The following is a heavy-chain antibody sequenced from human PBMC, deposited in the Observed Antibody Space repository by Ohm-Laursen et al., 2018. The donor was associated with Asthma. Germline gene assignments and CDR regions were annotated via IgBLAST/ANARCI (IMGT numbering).Heavy chain of an antibody. D-gene: IGHD1-26*01. J-gene: IGHJ1*01. V-gene: IGHV3-74*01. Sequence: SLRLSCAASGFTFSDYFMHWVRQGPGEGLVWISHIFPHGRHTNYADSVKGRFTISRDNAKNSVYLQMNSLRAEDTALYYCARIGPEWELPGREYSLIHWGQGTQVTVSS. CDR3: ARIGPEWELPGREYSLIH. CDR2: IFPHGRHT. CDR1: GFTFSDYF.